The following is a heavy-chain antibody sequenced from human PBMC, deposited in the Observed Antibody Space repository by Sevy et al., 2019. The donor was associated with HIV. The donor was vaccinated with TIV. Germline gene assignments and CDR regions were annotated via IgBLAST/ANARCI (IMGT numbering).Heavy chain of an antibody. J-gene: IGHJ6*02. D-gene: IGHD1-26*01. CDR1: GYTFTSYV. CDR2: INTNTGNP. CDR3: ARGECSRSYYYYHYGMDV. Sequence: ASVKVSCKASGYTFTSYVMNWVRQAPGQGLEWMGWINTNTGNPTYAQGFTGRFVFSLDTSVSTAYLQISSLKAEDTAVYYCARGECSRSYYYYHYGMDVWGQGATVTASS. V-gene: IGHV7-4-1*02.